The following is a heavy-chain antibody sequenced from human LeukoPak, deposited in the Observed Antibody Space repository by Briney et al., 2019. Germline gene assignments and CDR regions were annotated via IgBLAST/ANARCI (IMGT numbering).Heavy chain of an antibody. CDR3: AKDLPALEY. Sequence: GGSLRLSCAASGFTFSSYAMSWVRQAPGKGLEWVSTISGSGGSTYYADSVKGRFTISRDNSKSTLSLQMDSLRAEDTAVYYCAKDLPALEYWGQGTLVTVSS. CDR1: GFTFSSYA. J-gene: IGHJ4*02. D-gene: IGHD2-2*01. V-gene: IGHV3-23*01. CDR2: ISGSGGST.